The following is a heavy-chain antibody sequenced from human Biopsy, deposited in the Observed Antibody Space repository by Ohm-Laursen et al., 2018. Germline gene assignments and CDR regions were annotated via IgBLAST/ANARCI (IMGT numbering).Heavy chain of an antibody. CDR3: VRGRDY. J-gene: IGHJ4*02. V-gene: IGHV3-53*01. Sequence: SLRLSCTASGFTVSTTYMSWVRQAPGKGLEWVSIIYLDGNTYYTDSVKGRFTISRDNSKNALYLQMNSLRPGATAKYYWVRGRDYWGQGTLVTVSS. CDR2: IYLDGNT. CDR1: GFTVSTTY.